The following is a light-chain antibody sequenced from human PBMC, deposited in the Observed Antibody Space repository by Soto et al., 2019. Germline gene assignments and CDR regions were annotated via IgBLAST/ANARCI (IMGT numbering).Light chain of an antibody. CDR3: QQYNSYSLT. CDR1: QTISSW. Sequence: IQMTQSPSTLSGSVGDRVTITGRASQTISSWLAWYQQKPGKAPKLLIYKASTLKSGVPSRFSGSGSGTEFTLTISSLQPDDFATYYCQQYNSYSLTFGGGTKVDIK. CDR2: KAS. V-gene: IGKV1-5*03. J-gene: IGKJ4*01.